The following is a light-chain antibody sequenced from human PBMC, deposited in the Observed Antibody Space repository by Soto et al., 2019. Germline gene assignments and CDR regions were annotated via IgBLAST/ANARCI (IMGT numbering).Light chain of an antibody. CDR1: SSDVGDNY. J-gene: IGLJ1*01. V-gene: IGLV2-14*01. Sequence: QSALTQPPSASGSPGQSVTISCTGTSSDVGDNYVSWYQQHLGKAPKLIIHEVSNRPSGVSNRFSGSKSGNTASLTISGLQAEDEADYYCSSFTSNRAYVFGIGTKLTVL. CDR3: SSFTSNRAYV. CDR2: EVS.